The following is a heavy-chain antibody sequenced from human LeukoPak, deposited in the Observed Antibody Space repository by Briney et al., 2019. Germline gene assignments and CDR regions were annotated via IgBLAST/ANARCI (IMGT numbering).Heavy chain of an antibody. CDR1: GGTFSSYA. V-gene: IGHV1-69*04. D-gene: IGHD6-6*01. CDR3: AREEYSSSSFDY. CDR2: IIPILGIA. J-gene: IGHJ4*02. Sequence: GASVKVSCKVSGGTFSSYAISWVRQAPGQGLEWMGRIIPILGIANYAQKFQGRVTITADKSTSTAYMELSSLRSEDTAVYYCAREEYSSSSFDYWGQGTLVTVSS.